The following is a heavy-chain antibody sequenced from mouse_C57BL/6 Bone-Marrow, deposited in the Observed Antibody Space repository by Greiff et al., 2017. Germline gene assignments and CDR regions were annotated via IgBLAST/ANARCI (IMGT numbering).Heavy chain of an antibody. CDR1: GFTFSSYA. V-gene: IGHV5-4*01. Sequence: EVQVVESGGGLVKPGGSLKLSCAASGFTFSSYAMSWVRQTPEKRLEWVATISDGGSYTSYQDNVKGRFTISRDNAKNNLYLQMSHLKSEDTAMYYCARDRTCRVFWFAYWGQGTLVTVSA. CDR3: ARDRTCRVFWFAY. CDR2: ISDGGSYT. J-gene: IGHJ3*01. D-gene: IGHD3-3*01.